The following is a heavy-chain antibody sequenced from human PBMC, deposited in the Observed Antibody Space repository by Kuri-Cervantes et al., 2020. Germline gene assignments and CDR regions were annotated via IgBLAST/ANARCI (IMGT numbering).Heavy chain of an antibody. CDR2: ISYDGSNK. CDR1: GFTFSSYA. V-gene: IGHV3-30-3*01. D-gene: IGHD1-7*01. CDR3: ARDGNAANSRDAFDI. J-gene: IGHJ3*02. Sequence: GESLKISCAASGFTFSSYAMHWVRQAPGKGLEWVAVISYDGSNKYYADSVKGRFTISRDNSKNTLYLQMNSLRADDTAVYYCARDGNAANSRDAFDIWGLGTMVTVSS.